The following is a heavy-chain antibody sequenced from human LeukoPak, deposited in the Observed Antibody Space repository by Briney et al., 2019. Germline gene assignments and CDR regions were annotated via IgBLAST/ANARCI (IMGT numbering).Heavy chain of an antibody. CDR3: AKRSNFWTGYLDY. D-gene: IGHD3/OR15-3a*01. V-gene: IGHV3-23*01. J-gene: IGHJ4*02. Sequence: GGSLRLSCAASGFTFSNYGMHWVRQAPGKGLEWVSVISGSGGSTYYADSVKGRFTISRDNPKDTLFLQMNSLRTEDTAVYYCAKRSNFWTGYLDYWGQGTLVTVSS. CDR1: GFTFSNYG. CDR2: ISGSGGST.